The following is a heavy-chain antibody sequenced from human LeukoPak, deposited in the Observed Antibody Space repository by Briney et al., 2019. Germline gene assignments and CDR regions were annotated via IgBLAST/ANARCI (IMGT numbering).Heavy chain of an antibody. CDR1: GFSFSDHW. V-gene: IGHV3-7*01. CDR2: IKKDGSEQ. Sequence: GGSLRLSCVASGFSFSDHWMNWFRQAPGKGLEWVATIKKDGSEQYYVDTMKGRLTISRDNAKNSVYLQIHNLRAEDTAVYYCARDLGWLQSDYWGQGTLVTVSS. D-gene: IGHD5-24*01. CDR3: ARDLGWLQSDY. J-gene: IGHJ4*02.